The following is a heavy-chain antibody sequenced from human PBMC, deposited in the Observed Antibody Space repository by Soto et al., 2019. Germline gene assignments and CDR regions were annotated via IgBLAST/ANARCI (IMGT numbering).Heavy chain of an antibody. D-gene: IGHD4-17*01. Sequence: PRESLKISCKGSGYSFTSYWISWVRQMPGKGLEWMGRIDPSDSYTNYSPSFQGHVTISADKSISTAYLQWSSLKASDTAMYYCASIRVYDYGDYGWFDPWGQGTMVTVSS. CDR2: IDPSDSYT. J-gene: IGHJ5*01. CDR1: GYSFTSYW. V-gene: IGHV5-10-1*01. CDR3: ASIRVYDYGDYGWFDP.